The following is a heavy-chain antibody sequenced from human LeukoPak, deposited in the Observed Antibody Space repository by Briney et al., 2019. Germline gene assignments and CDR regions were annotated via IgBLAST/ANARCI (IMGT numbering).Heavy chain of an antibody. Sequence: GRSLRLSCAASGFTFSSYSMNWVRQAPGKGLEWVSSISSSSSYIYYADSVKGRFTISRDNAKNSLYLQMNSLRAEDTAVYYCARALRYFDWLSYWGQGTLVTVSS. CDR1: GFTFSSYS. J-gene: IGHJ4*02. V-gene: IGHV3-21*01. CDR3: ARALRYFDWLSY. D-gene: IGHD3-9*01. CDR2: ISSSSSYI.